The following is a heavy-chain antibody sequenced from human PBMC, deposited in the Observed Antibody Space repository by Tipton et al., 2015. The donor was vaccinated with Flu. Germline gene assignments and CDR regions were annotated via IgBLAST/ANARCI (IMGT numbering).Heavy chain of an antibody. V-gene: IGHV4-38-2*02. CDR2: IHYSGSP. D-gene: IGHD2-2*01. CDR3: ARDPSLGMPDYFDY. CDR1: GASFGSGYY. Sequence: TLSLTCSVSGASFGSGYYWGWIRQPPGKGLEWIGNIHYSGSPHYNPSLKSRVTISVDTSKKQFSLRLRSVAAADTAVYYCARDPSLGMPDYFDYWGQGTLVTASS. J-gene: IGHJ4*02.